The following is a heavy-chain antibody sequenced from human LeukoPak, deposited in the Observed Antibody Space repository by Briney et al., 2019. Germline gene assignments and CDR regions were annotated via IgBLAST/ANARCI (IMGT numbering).Heavy chain of an antibody. CDR1: GFTFSSYS. J-gene: IGHJ3*02. D-gene: IGHD3-9*01. CDR3: ARDLHYDILGDAFDI. V-gene: IGHV3-21*01. CDR2: ISSSSSYI. Sequence: GGSLRLSCAASGFTFSSYSMNWVRQAPGKGLEWVSSISSSSSYIYYADSVKGRFTISRDNAKNSLYLQMNSLRAEDTAVYYCARDLHYDILGDAFDIWGQGTMVTVSS.